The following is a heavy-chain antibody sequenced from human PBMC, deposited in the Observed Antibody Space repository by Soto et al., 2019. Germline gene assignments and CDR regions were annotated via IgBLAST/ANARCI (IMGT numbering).Heavy chain of an antibody. CDR2: ISSSGSTI. D-gene: IGHD3-22*01. V-gene: IGHV3-48*03. CDR1: GFTFSCYE. Sequence: PGGSLRLSCAASGFTFSCYEMNWVRQAPGKGLEWVSYISSSGSTIYYADSVKGRFTISRDNAKNSLYLQMNSLRAEDTAVYYCAREAWRSYYYDSSGYSYFDYWGQGTLVTVSS. CDR3: AREAWRSYYYDSSGYSYFDY. J-gene: IGHJ4*02.